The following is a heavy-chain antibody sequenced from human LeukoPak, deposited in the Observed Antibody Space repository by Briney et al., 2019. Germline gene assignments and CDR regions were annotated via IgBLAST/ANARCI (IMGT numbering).Heavy chain of an antibody. V-gene: IGHV4-34*01. CDR3: ARLYWSYYYGSGSYYTAYFDY. D-gene: IGHD3-10*01. Sequence: SETLSLTCAVYGGSFSGYYWSWIRQPPGKGLEWIGEINHSGSTNYNPSLKSRVTISVDTSKNQFSLKLSSVTAADTAVYYCARLYWSYYYGSGSYYTAYFDYWGQGTLVTVSS. CDR2: INHSGST. CDR1: GGSFSGYY. J-gene: IGHJ4*02.